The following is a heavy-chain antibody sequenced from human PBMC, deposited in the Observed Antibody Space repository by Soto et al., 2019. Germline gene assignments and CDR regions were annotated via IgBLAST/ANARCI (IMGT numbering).Heavy chain of an antibody. Sequence: EVQLVESGGGLVQPGGSLRLSCAASGFTFSSYWMHWVRQAPGKGLVWVSRINSDGSSTSYADSVKGRFTISRDNAKNTLYLQMNRLRAEGTAVYYCARPRPYCGGDCPDSWGQGTLVTVSS. CDR3: ARPRPYCGGDCPDS. D-gene: IGHD2-21*02. CDR1: GFTFSSYW. CDR2: INSDGSST. V-gene: IGHV3-74*01. J-gene: IGHJ4*02.